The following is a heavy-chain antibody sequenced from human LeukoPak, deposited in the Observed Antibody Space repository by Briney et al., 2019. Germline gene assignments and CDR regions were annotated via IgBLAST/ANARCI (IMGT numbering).Heavy chain of an antibody. Sequence: PGGSLRLSCAASGFTFSSYAMSWVRQAPGKGLEWVSAISGSGGSTYYADSVKGRFTISRDNSKNTLYLQMNSLGAEDTAVYYCAKGPEVYVWGSYRDYWGQGTLVTVSS. CDR3: AKGPEVYVWGSYRDY. D-gene: IGHD3-16*02. V-gene: IGHV3-23*01. CDR1: GFTFSSYA. CDR2: ISGSGGST. J-gene: IGHJ4*02.